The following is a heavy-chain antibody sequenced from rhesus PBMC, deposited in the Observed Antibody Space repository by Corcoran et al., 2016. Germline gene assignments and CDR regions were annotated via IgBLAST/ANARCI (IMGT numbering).Heavy chain of an antibody. CDR2: INSGGGST. J-gene: IGHJ4*01. V-gene: IGHV3S5*01. CDR1: GFTFSSYG. D-gene: IGHD4-23*01. Sequence: EVQLVETGGGLVQPGGSLKLSCAASGFTFSSYGMSWVRQALGKGLEWVSAINSGGGSTYSADSVKSRFTISRGNSRTTLSLQMNSLRAEDTAVYYCAKGWDTVTTIDCWGQGVLVTVSS. CDR3: AKGWDTVTTIDC.